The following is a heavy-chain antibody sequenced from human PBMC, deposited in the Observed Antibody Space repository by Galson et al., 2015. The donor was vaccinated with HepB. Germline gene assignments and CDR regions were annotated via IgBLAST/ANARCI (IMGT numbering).Heavy chain of an antibody. V-gene: IGHV1-69*13. D-gene: IGHD3-10*01. CDR2: IIPIFGTA. CDR3: ARSYYGSGSYYDYYYYGMDV. CDR1: GGTFSSYA. Sequence: SVKVSCKASGGTFSSYAISWVRQAPGQGLEWMGGIIPIFGTANYAQKFQGRVTITADESTSTAYMELSSLRSEDTAVYYCARSYYGSGSYYDYYYYGMDVWGQGTTVTVSS. J-gene: IGHJ6*02.